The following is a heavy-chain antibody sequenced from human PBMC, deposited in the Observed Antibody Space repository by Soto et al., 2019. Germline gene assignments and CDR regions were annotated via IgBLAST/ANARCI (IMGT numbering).Heavy chain of an antibody. Sequence: QVQLVQSGAEVKKPGASVKVSCKASGYTFTSYDINWVRQATGQGLEWMGWMNPNSGNTGYAQKFQGRVTMTRNTSISTAYMALSSLRSEDTAVYYCARVPYDYIWGSYRAFDYWGQGTLVTVSS. D-gene: IGHD3-16*02. CDR2: MNPNSGNT. J-gene: IGHJ4*02. V-gene: IGHV1-8*01. CDR3: ARVPYDYIWGSYRAFDY. CDR1: GYTFTSYD.